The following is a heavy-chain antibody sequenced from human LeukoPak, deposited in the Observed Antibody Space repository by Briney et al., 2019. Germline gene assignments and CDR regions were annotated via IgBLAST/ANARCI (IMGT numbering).Heavy chain of an antibody. J-gene: IGHJ4*02. V-gene: IGHV1-69*13. CDR2: IIPIFGTA. CDR3: ARGWLSETTVVTPYNY. D-gene: IGHD4-23*01. CDR1: GCTFSSYA. Sequence: ASFKISCKASGCTFSSYAINWVRQDPGQGLEWMGGIIPIFGTANYAQKFQGRVTITAVESMSTAYMELSSLRSEDTAVYYCARGWLSETTVVTPYNYWGQGTLVTVSS.